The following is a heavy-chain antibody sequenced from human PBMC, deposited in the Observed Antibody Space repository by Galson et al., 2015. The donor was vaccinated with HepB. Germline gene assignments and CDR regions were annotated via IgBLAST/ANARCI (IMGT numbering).Heavy chain of an antibody. CDR2: ISYDGSNK. D-gene: IGHD4-17*01. Sequence: SLRLSCAASGFTLSSYAMHWVRQAPGKGLEWVAVISYDGSNKYYADSVKGRFANSRDKSKNPLYLQMNSLRAEETAVYYCARSYGDRAPGAFDIWGQGKMVTVSS. CDR3: ARSYGDRAPGAFDI. V-gene: IGHV3-30*09. J-gene: IGHJ3*02. CDR1: GFTLSSYA.